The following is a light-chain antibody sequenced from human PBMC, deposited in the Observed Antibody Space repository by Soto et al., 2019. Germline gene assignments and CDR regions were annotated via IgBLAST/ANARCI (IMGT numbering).Light chain of an antibody. CDR1: QDISNY. J-gene: IGKJ1*01. V-gene: IGKV1-33*01. Sequence: DIQMTQSPSSLSTSVGDRVTITCQASQDISNYLNWYQQKPGKAPNLLIYDASSLESGVPSRFSGSGSGTEFTLTISSLQPDDFATYYCQQYETYFRTFGQGTKVDVK. CDR3: QQYETYFRT. CDR2: DAS.